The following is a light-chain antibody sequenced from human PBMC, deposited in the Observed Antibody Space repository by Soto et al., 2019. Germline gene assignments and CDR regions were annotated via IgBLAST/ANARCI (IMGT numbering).Light chain of an antibody. CDR1: QSVRSNF. Sequence: EIVLTQSPGTLSLSPGERATLSCRASQSVRSNFLAWYQQKPGQAPRLLIHGVSSRATGIPDRFSGSGYGTDFTLNISRLEPEDFAVYYCQQYGRSLPWTFGQATKVEIK. CDR2: GVS. V-gene: IGKV3-20*01. J-gene: IGKJ1*01. CDR3: QQYGRSLPWT.